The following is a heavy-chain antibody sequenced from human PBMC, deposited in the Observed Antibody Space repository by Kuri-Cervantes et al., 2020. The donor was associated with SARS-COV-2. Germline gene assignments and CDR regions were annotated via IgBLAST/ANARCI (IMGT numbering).Heavy chain of an antibody. CDR3: ARGEYGMDV. CDR1: GFTFSSYA. V-gene: IGHV3-23*01. CDR2: ISGSGGST. J-gene: IGHJ6*02. Sequence: GESLKISCAASGFTFSSYAMSWVRQAPGKGLEWVSAISGSGGSTYYADSVKGRFTISRDNSKNTLYLQMNSLRAEDTAVYYCARGEYGMDVWGQGTTVTGYS.